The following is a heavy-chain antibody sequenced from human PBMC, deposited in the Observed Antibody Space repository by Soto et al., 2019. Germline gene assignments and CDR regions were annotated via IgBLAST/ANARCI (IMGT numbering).Heavy chain of an antibody. D-gene: IGHD3-22*01. Sequence: SETLSLTCTVSGGSISSSGYYWSWIRQHPGKGLEWIGYIYYSGSTYYNPSLKSRLTISVDASKNQFSLNLSSVSAADTAVYYCARTSGYDSSGYYCFDPWGQGTLVTVS. J-gene: IGHJ5*02. CDR1: GGSISSSGYY. CDR3: ARTSGYDSSGYYCFDP. CDR2: IYYSGST. V-gene: IGHV4-31*03.